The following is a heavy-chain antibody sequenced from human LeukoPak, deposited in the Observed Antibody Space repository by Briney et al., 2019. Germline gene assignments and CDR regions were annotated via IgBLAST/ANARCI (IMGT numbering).Heavy chain of an antibody. CDR1: GGTFSSYA. CDR2: IIPIFGTA. J-gene: IGHJ4*02. V-gene: IGHV1-69*05. Sequence: SVKVSCKASGGTFSSYAISWVRQAPGQGLEWMGRIIPIFGTANYAQKFQGRVTITTDESTSTVYMELSSLRSEDTAVYYCARDHYYDSSGCYLDYWGQGTLVTVSS. D-gene: IGHD3-22*01. CDR3: ARDHYYDSSGCYLDY.